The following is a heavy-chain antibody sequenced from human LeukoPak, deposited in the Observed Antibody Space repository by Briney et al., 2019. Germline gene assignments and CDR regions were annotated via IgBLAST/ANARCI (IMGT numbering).Heavy chain of an antibody. CDR1: GSTFIDYE. CDR3: ARGGIQVSGIDEFDY. CDR2: IGIRGDT. J-gene: IGHJ4*02. Sequence: GRSLRPSCAASGSTFIDYEMHCARQVIGKGLEWVSAIGIRGDTHYSGSVKGRFTISRENAESSLYLQMNSLRAEDTAVYYCARGGIQVSGIDEFDYWGQGTLVTVSS. D-gene: IGHD6-19*01. V-gene: IGHV3-13*04.